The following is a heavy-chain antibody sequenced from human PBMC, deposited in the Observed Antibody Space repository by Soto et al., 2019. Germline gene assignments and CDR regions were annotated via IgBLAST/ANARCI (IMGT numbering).Heavy chain of an antibody. D-gene: IGHD2-8*01. CDR2: IYYSGST. V-gene: IGHV4-59*08. Sequence: SETLSLTCTVSGGSISSYYWSWIRQPPGKGLEWIGYIYYSGSTNYNPSLKSRVTISVDTSKNQFSLKLSSVTAADTAVYYCARRQGGYCTNGVCYPYYFDYWGQGTLVTVSS. CDR1: GGSISSYY. J-gene: IGHJ4*02. CDR3: ARRQGGYCTNGVCYPYYFDY.